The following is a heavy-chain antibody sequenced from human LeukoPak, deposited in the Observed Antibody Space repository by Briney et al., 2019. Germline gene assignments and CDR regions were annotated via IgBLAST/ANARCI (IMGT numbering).Heavy chain of an antibody. CDR3: ARAGYTISSYRFDY. J-gene: IGHJ4*02. Sequence: SETLSLTCSVSGGSISSYWWSWIRQPAGKGLEFIGRIYTTGRTNYNPSLKSRVSMSADTSKNKFSLKLRSVTAADTAVYFCARAGYTISSYRFDYWGQGVLVTVSS. V-gene: IGHV4-4*07. CDR2: IYTTGRT. CDR1: GGSISSYW. D-gene: IGHD3-16*02.